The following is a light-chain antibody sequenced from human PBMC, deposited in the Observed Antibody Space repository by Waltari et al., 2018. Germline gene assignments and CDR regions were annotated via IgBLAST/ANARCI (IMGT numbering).Light chain of an antibody. CDR2: GAS. V-gene: IGKV3-15*01. CDR1: QSVSSN. J-gene: IGKJ1*01. Sequence: EIVMTQSPATLSVSPGARATLSCRASQSVSSNLAWYQQKPGQSPRLLIYGASTRANGIAARFSGSGSGTEFTLTISSLQSEDFALYYCQQYNDWPRTFGQGTKVEI. CDR3: QQYNDWPRT.